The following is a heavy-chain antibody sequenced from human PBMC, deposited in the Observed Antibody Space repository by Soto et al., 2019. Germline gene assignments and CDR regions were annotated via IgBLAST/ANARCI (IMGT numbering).Heavy chain of an antibody. Sequence: QVQLVESGGGVVQPGRSLRLSCAAYGFTFSSYGMHWVRQAPGKGLEWVAFISYDGSSKYFADSVRGRFTISRDNSKNTLYLQMNSLRAGDTAVYYCASCCTTITPALDMWGQGTMVTVSS. CDR3: ASCCTTITPALDM. J-gene: IGHJ3*02. D-gene: IGHD2-8*01. V-gene: IGHV3-30*03. CDR1: GFTFSSYG. CDR2: ISYDGSSK.